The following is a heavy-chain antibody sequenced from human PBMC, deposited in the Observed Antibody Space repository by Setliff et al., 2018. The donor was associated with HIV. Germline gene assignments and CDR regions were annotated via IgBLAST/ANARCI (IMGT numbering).Heavy chain of an antibody. D-gene: IGHD2-2*01. CDR2: ISVYNGNT. V-gene: IGHV1-18*01. CDR3: ATQRDIVMVPGQGGFDI. Sequence: GASVKVSCKASTYTFSSYVINWVRQAPGQGLEWMGRISVYNGNTIYAQKLQGRVIMTTDTSTSTAYMELRSLRSDDTAMYYCATQRDIVMVPGQGGFDICAQGTMVTVSS. J-gene: IGHJ3*02. CDR1: TYTFSSYV.